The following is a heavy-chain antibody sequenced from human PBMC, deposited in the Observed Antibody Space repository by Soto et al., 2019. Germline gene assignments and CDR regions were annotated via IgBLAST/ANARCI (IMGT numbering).Heavy chain of an antibody. J-gene: IGHJ4*02. Sequence: QVQLVQSGAEVKESGASVKVSCKASGYTFTGYYIHWVRQAPGQGLEWVGEISPKSGGTRYAQKFQGRVIMTKDTSISTVYMELSNLSTDDTAVYYCGRGRSGELVVFYWGQGTLVTVNS. D-gene: IGHD1-7*01. CDR3: GRGRSGELVVFY. CDR2: ISPKSGGT. CDR1: GYTFTGYY. V-gene: IGHV1-2*02.